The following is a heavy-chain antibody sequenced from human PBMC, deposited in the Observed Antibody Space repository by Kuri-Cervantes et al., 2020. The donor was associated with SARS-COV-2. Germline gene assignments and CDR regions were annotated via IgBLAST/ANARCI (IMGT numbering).Heavy chain of an antibody. CDR3: ARAATAVVTPEGLAY. J-gene: IGHJ4*02. CDR2: ITGGSTYI. Sequence: GGSLRLSCAASGFTFSSYEMNWVRQAPGKGLEWVSSITGGSTYIYYADSVKGRFTTSRDNANNSLFLQMTSLRAEDTAVYYCARAATAVVTPEGLAYWGQGILVTVSS. D-gene: IGHD4-23*01. CDR1: GFTFSSYE. V-gene: IGHV3-21*01.